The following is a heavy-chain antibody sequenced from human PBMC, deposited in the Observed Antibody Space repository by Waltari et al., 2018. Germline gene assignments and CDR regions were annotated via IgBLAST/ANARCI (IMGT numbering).Heavy chain of an antibody. CDR1: GYTLTELS. V-gene: IGHV1-24*01. CDR3: ATAYGSSGYYRYYFDY. J-gene: IGHJ4*02. D-gene: IGHD3-22*01. Sequence: QVQLVQSGAEVKKPGASVKVSCKVSGYTLTELSMHWVRQAPGKGLEWMGGFVTEEGETIYAQKFQGRVTMTEDTSTDTAYMELSSLGSEDTAVYYCATAYGSSGYYRYYFDYWGQGTLVTVSS. CDR2: FVTEEGET.